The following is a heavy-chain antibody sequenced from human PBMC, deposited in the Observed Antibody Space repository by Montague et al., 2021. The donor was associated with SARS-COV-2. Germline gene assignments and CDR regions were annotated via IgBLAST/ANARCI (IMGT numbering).Heavy chain of an antibody. CDR3: VRDGGNWYYFDY. V-gene: IGHV4-4*07. CDR1: GVSITSCY. CDR2: IYASGST. D-gene: IGHD3-16*01. Sequence: SETLSLTCSISGVSITSCYWSWVRQPAGKGLEWIGHIYASGSTNXSPSLKSRVRLSIDNPKNQFSLKLESLTAADTAVYYCVRDGGNWYYFDYWGQGALVTVSS. J-gene: IGHJ4*02.